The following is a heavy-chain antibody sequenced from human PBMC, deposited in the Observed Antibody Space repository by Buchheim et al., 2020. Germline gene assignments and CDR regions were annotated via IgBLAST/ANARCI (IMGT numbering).Heavy chain of an antibody. CDR1: GFTLGSYG. CDR2: IWHDGRHK. CDR3: GRDRGSGSPIDY. J-gene: IGHJ4*03. Sequence: VQLVESGGGLVQSGGSLRLSCAASGFTLGSYGMHWVRRAPGKGLEWVAVIWHDGRHKEYADSVKGRFTISRDNPMNTLFLQMDSLTADDTAVYYCGRDRGSGSPIDYWGQGT. V-gene: IGHV3-33*01. D-gene: IGHD3-10*01.